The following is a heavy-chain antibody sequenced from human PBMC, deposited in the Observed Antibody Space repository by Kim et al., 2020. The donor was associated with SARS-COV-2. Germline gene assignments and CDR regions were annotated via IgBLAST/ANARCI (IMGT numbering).Heavy chain of an antibody. Sequence: SGKGGFTISRDNAKKSLYVQMNSLRAEDTAVYYCAREGWVSPRALDAFDIWGQGTMVTVSS. J-gene: IGHJ3*02. CDR3: AREGWVSPRALDAFDI. V-gene: IGHV3-11*05. D-gene: IGHD1-26*01.